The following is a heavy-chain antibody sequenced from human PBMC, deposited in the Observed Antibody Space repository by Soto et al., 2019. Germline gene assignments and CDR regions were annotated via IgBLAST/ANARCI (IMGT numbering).Heavy chain of an antibody. V-gene: IGHV1-18*01. CDR2: ISAYNGNT. CDR1: GYTFSSYH. CDR3: ARDLPPVDY. Sequence: QIQLVQSGAEVKKPGASVKVSCKASGYTFSSYHITWVRQAPGQGLEWMGWISAYNGNTNYAQNLQGRVTMTTDPSTRTAYMELRSLRSDDPAVYYCARDLPPVDYWGQGTLVTVSS. J-gene: IGHJ4*02.